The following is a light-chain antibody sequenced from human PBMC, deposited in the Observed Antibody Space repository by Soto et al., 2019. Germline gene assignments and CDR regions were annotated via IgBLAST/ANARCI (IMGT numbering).Light chain of an antibody. CDR3: QQYPGYT. CDR2: GAS. V-gene: IGKV3-20*01. CDR1: QSVSSSY. J-gene: IGKJ2*01. Sequence: ESVLTQSPGTLSLSPGERATLSCRASQSVSSSYLAWYQQKPGQAHRLLIYGASSRATGIPDRFSGSGSGTDFTLTISRLEPEDFAVYYCQQYPGYTFGQGTKLEIK.